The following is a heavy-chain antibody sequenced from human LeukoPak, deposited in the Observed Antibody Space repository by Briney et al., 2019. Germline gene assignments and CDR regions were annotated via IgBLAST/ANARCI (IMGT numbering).Heavy chain of an antibody. CDR1: GFTFGDYA. CDR2: SRSKAYGGTT. Sequence: GGSLRLSCTASGFTFGDYAMSWVRQAPGKGLEWVGFSRSKAYGGTTEYAASVKGRFTISRDDSKSIAYLQMNSLKTEDTAVYYCTRDPAEIAAADPGDYWGQGTLVTVSS. CDR3: TRDPAEIAAADPGDY. D-gene: IGHD6-13*01. V-gene: IGHV3-49*04. J-gene: IGHJ4*02.